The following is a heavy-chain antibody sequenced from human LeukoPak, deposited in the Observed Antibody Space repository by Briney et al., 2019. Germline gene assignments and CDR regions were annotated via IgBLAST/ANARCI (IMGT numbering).Heavy chain of an antibody. V-gene: IGHV4-59*01. CDR2: IYYSGST. Sequence: PSETLSLTCTVSGGSISSYYWTWIRQPPGKGLEWIGYIYYSGSTNYNPSLKSRVTISVDTSNNQFSLKLSSVTAADTAVYYCARGPPGGQFDPWGQETLVTVSS. D-gene: IGHD3-10*01. CDR1: GGSISSYY. J-gene: IGHJ5*02. CDR3: ARGPPGGQFDP.